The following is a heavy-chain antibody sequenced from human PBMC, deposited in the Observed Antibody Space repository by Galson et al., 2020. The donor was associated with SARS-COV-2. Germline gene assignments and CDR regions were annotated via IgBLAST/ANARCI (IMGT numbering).Heavy chain of an antibody. J-gene: IGHJ4*02. CDR2: TYYRSKWNN. CDR1: GDNVSSDRAA. CDR3: ARDPSDWTFFDY. V-gene: IGHV6-1*01. D-gene: IGHD1-1*01. Sequence: SQTLSLTCAISGDNVSSDRAAWNWIRQSPSRGLEWLGRTYYRSKWNNDYAVSMRGRLIINPDTSENQFSLQRDSVTPEDTAVYYCARDPSDWTFFDYWGQGTLVSGSS.